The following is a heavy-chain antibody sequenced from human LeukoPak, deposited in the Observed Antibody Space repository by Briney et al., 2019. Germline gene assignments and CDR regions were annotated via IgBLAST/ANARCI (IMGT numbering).Heavy chain of an antibody. Sequence: PSETLSLTCSVSGGSISSSTYYWGWIRQPPGKGLEWIGSIYYSGSTYYNPSLKSRVTISVDTSKNQFSLKLSSVTAADTAVYYCARVMTGYCSSTSCYTSPFYYYYYMDVWGKGTTVTVSS. CDR2: IYYSGST. CDR1: GGSISSSTYY. D-gene: IGHD2-2*02. J-gene: IGHJ6*03. V-gene: IGHV4-39*07. CDR3: ARVMTGYCSSTSCYTSPFYYYYYMDV.